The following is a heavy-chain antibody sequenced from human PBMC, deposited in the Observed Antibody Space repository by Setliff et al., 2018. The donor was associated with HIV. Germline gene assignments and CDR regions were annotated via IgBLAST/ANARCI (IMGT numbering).Heavy chain of an antibody. CDR2: IFPIFGTP. J-gene: IGHJ4*02. D-gene: IGHD6-13*01. Sequence: ASVKVSCKASGDTFGSYAISWVRQAPGQGLEWMGAIFPIFGTPNYAQKFQGRVTISADESTSTAYMELSSLTSQDTAVYYCARDKGIREAASLDYWGQGSLVTVSS. CDR3: ARDKGIREAASLDY. CDR1: GDTFGSYA. V-gene: IGHV1-69*13.